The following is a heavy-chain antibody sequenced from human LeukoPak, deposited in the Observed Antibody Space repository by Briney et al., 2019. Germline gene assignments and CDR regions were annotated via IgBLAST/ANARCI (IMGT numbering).Heavy chain of an antibody. CDR2: ISWNGGNT. CDR1: GFTFDDYA. V-gene: IGHV3-43D*03. CDR3: AKDGVVAALGDNWFDP. Sequence: GGSLRLSCAASGFTFDDYAMHWVRQAPGKGLEWVSLISWNGGNTYYADSVKGRFTISRDNSKNSLYLQMNSLRPEDTALYYCAKDGVVAALGDNWFDPWGQGTLVTVSS. D-gene: IGHD2-15*01. J-gene: IGHJ5*02.